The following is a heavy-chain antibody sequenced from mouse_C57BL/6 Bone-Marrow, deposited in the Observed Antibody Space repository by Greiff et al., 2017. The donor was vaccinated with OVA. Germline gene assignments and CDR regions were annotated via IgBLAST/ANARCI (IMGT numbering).Heavy chain of an antibody. V-gene: IGHV1-80*01. CDR1: GYAFSSYW. J-gene: IGHJ2*01. Sequence: QVQLKQSGAELVKPGASVEISCKASGYAFSSYWMNWVKQRPGKGLEWIGQIYPGDGATNYNGKFKGKATMSADKSSSPAYMPISSLTSEDYAVYFCARGYFWGQGTTLTVSS. CDR3: ARGYF. CDR2: IYPGDGAT.